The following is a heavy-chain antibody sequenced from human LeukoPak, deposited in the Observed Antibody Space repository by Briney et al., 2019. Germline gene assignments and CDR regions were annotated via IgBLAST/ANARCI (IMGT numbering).Heavy chain of an antibody. CDR3: ARHAGYNPNEYYFDY. CDR2: IYYSGST. D-gene: IGHD5-24*01. CDR1: GGSFSGYY. V-gene: IGHV4-34*01. Sequence: SETLSLTCAVYGGSFSGYYWSWIRQPPGKGLEWLGSIYYSGSTYYNPSLKSRVTISVDTSKNQFSLKLSSVTAADTAVYYCARHAGYNPNEYYFDYWGQGILVTVSS. J-gene: IGHJ4*02.